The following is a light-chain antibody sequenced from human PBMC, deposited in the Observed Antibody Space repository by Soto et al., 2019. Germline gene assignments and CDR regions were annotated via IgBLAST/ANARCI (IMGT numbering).Light chain of an antibody. V-gene: IGLV2-14*01. CDR1: KFDIGRYDY. J-gene: IGLJ2*01. CDR3: SSYTSASALGI. CDR2: EVN. Sequence: QSVLTQPASVSGSPGQTITISCAGTKFDIGRYDYVSWYRQHPGEAPKLIIFEVNNRPSGVSNRFSGYKSGNTAALTIFGLQVEDEALYFGSSYTSASALGIFGGGTTLTVL.